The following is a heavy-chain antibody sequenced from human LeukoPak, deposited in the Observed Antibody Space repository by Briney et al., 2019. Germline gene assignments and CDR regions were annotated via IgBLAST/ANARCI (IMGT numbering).Heavy chain of an antibody. Sequence: PGGSLRLSCAASGFTFSSYAMSWDRQAPGKGLEWVSVISGSGDSTSYADSVKGRFTISRDNSKNTLYLQMNSLRAEDTAVYYCAKDPKFSIVVVPAAGEWGQGTLVTVSS. CDR1: GFTFSSYA. J-gene: IGHJ4*02. CDR3: AKDPKFSIVVVPAAGE. D-gene: IGHD2-2*01. CDR2: ISGSGDST. V-gene: IGHV3-23*01.